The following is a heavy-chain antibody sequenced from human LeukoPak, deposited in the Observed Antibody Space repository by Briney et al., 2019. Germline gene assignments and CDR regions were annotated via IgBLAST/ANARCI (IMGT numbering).Heavy chain of an antibody. Sequence: GGSLRLSCAASGFTFSNYWMNWVRQAPGKGLEWVANIKEDGGEIYYVDSVKSRFTISRDNAKSSLYLQMKSLRAEDTAVYYCARDPSSLRDSFDYWGQGTLVTVSS. V-gene: IGHV3-7*01. CDR3: ARDPSSLRDSFDY. CDR1: GFTFSNYW. J-gene: IGHJ4*02. CDR2: IKEDGGEI.